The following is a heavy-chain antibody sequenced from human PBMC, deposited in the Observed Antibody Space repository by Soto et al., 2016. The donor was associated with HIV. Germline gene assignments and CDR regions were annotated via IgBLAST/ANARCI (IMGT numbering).Heavy chain of an antibody. CDR2: ISAYNGNT. D-gene: IGHD2-21*01. CDR1: GYTFTSYG. V-gene: IGHV1-18*01. Sequence: QVQLVQSGAEVKKPGASVKVSCKASGYTFTSYGISWVRQAPGQGLEWMGWISAYNGNTNYVQKLQGRVTMTTDTSTSTAYMELRSLRSDDTAVYYCARVGATGQVVIVVDYYGMDVWGQGTTVTVFS. J-gene: IGHJ6*02. CDR3: ARVGATGQVVIVVDYYGMDV.